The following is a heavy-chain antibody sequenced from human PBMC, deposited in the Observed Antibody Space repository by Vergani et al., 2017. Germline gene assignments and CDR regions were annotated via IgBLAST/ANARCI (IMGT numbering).Heavy chain of an antibody. V-gene: IGHV3-11*01. CDR1: GFTFSYYD. Sequence: QERLVQSGGGLVKPGGSLRLSCVASGFTFSYYDMNWLRQAPGKGLEWSSSISSTAFTIHYADFAKGRFTISRDNAGNSLYLQMNTLTVDDTATYFCATQRERFGDLRGRWFDPWGQGTLVTVSS. D-gene: IGHD1-1*01. CDR2: ISSTAFTI. J-gene: IGHJ5*02. CDR3: ATQRERFGDLRGRWFDP.